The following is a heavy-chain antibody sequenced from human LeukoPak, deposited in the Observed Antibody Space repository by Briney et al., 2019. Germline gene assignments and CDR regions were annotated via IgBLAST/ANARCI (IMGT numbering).Heavy chain of an antibody. CDR3: ARGITLDY. D-gene: IGHD3-10*01. CDR1: GYTFTNYP. V-gene: IGHV1-2*02. CDR2: INPNSGGT. J-gene: IGHJ4*02. Sequence: GASVKVSCKASGYTFTNYPISWVRQAPGQGLEWMGWINPNSGGTNYAQKFQGRVTMTRDTSISTAYMELSRLRSDDTAVYYCARGITLDYWGQGTLVTVSS.